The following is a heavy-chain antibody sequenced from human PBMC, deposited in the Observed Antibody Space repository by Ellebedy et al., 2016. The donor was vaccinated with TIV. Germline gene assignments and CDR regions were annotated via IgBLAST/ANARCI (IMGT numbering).Heavy chain of an antibody. Sequence: GGSLRLSXEASGASISDTSINWVRQPPGKALEWVSYISKSSSGYIYYAHSVKGRFTISRDNAENSLYLQMNSLRAEDTAVYYCARDVAHYGGNSKYNWFDPWGQGTLVTVSS. J-gene: IGHJ5*02. CDR3: ARDVAHYGGNSKYNWFDP. D-gene: IGHD4-23*01. CDR1: GASISDTS. CDR2: ISKSSSGYI. V-gene: IGHV3-21*01.